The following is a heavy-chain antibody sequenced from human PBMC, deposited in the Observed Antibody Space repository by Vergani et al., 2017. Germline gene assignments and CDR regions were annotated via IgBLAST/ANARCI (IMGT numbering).Heavy chain of an antibody. V-gene: IGHV4-34*09. J-gene: IGHJ6*03. CDR3: ARGEPEYDILTGYYSYYYYYYMDV. CDR2: INHSGST. CDR1: GGSFSGYY. D-gene: IGHD3-9*01. Sequence: QVQLQESGPGLVKPSQTLSLTCTVSGGSFSGYYWSWIRQPPGKGLEWIGEINHSGSTNYNPSLKSRVTISVDTSKNQFSLKLSSVTAADTAVYYCARGEPEYDILTGYYSYYYYYYMDVWGKGTTVTVSS.